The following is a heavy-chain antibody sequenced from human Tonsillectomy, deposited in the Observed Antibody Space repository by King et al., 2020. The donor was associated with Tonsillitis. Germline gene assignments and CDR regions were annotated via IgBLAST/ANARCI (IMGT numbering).Heavy chain of an antibody. J-gene: IGHJ4*01. CDR3: TINSYSSNGIDN. CDR1: GGTFSSYA. V-gene: IGHV1-69*06. Sequence: QLVQSGAEVKKSGSSVKVSCKAAGGTFSSYAITWVRQAPGQGLEWMGGIIPIFGSANYAQKFQGRVTITADKSTRTAYMELCSLRSEDTAVYYCTINSYSSNGIDNWGVGSLVTVSS. D-gene: IGHD5-18*01. CDR2: IIPIFGSA.